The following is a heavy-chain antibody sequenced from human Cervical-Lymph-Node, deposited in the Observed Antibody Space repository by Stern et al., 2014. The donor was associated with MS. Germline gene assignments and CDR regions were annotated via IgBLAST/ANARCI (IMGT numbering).Heavy chain of an antibody. V-gene: IGHV4-4*02. Sequence: QVQLQESGPGLVKPSGTLSLTCAVSGGSVSSPNWWSWVRQSPGKGLEWIGNIYHSGASNYRTSLRSRFSISLDTSKNHLSLHLTSVTAADTAVYYCARERQQYCNSEGCSYWYFDLWGRGTLVTVSS. CDR1: GGSVSSPNW. D-gene: IGHD2/OR15-2a*01. J-gene: IGHJ2*01. CDR3: ARERQQYCNSEGCSYWYFDL. CDR2: IYHSGAS.